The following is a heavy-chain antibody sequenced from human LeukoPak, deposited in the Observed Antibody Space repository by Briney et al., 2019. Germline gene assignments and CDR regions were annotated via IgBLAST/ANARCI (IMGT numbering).Heavy chain of an antibody. CDR1: GFTFSSYW. J-gene: IGHJ4*02. CDR3: AKDRSYYDSSGYIYYFDY. V-gene: IGHV3-7*03. CDR2: IKQDGSEK. Sequence: GGSLRLSCAASGFTFSSYWMSWVRQAPGKGLEWVANIKQDGSEKYYVDSVKGRFTISRDNSKNTLYLQMNSLRAEDTAVYYCAKDRSYYDSSGYIYYFDYWGQGTLVTVSS. D-gene: IGHD3-22*01.